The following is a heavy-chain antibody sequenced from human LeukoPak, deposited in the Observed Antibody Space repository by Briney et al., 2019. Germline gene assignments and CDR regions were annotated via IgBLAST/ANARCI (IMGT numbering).Heavy chain of an antibody. V-gene: IGHV3-30*18. J-gene: IGHJ4*02. CDR2: ISSDGSNK. Sequence: GVSLRLSCAASGFTFYNYGMHWVRQDPGKGLEWVAVISSDGSNKFYADSVKGRFTISRDNSKNTLYLQMNSLRAEDTAVYYCAKEWQLVRGQIDYWGQGTLVTVAS. CDR1: GFTFYNYG. CDR3: AKEWQLVRGQIDY. D-gene: IGHD6-6*01.